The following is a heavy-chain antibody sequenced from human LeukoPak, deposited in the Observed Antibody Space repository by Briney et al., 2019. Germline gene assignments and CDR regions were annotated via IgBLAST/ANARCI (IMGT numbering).Heavy chain of an antibody. CDR3: ARADSVVPAAIGWFDP. V-gene: IGHV4-30-2*01. J-gene: IGHJ5*02. Sequence: SETLSLTCAVSGGSISSGGYFWSWIRQPPGKGLEWIGYIYHNGRTYYNPSLKSQVTISVDRSKNQFSLKLSSVAAADTAVYYCARADSVVPAAIGWFDPWGQGTLVTVSS. CDR2: IYHNGRT. CDR1: GGSISSGGYF. D-gene: IGHD2-2*01.